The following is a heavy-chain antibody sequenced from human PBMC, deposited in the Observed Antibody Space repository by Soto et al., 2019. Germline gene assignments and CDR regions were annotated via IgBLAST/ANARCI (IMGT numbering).Heavy chain of an antibody. Sequence: SQTLSLTCDISGDRVSRNIAAWNWTRQSPSRCLEWLGRTYYRSKWYVDYAVSVRSRITINPDTSKNQFSLQLNSVIPEDTAVYYCARAIWIGSSVWYFDLWGRGTLVTVSS. V-gene: IGHV6-1*01. D-gene: IGHD3-10*01. CDR2: TYYRSKWYV. J-gene: IGHJ2*01. CDR3: ARAIWIGSSVWYFDL. CDR1: GDRVSRNIAA.